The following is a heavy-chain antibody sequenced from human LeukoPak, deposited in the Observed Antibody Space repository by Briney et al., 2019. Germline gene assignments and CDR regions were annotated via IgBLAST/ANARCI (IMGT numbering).Heavy chain of an antibody. D-gene: IGHD2-2*01. Sequence: GGSLRLSCAASGFTFDDYAMHWVRQAPGKGLEWVSGITWSSSVIGYADSVRGRFTISRDNAKNTLYLQVNSLRAEDTAIYYCVRPDIVTVPLGCWGQGTLVTVSS. CDR3: VRPDIVTVPLGC. V-gene: IGHV3-9*01. J-gene: IGHJ4*02. CDR2: ITWSSSVI. CDR1: GFTFDDYA.